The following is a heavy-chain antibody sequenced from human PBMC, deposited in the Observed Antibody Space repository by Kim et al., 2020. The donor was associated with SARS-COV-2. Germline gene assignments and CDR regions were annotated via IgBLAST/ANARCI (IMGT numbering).Heavy chain of an antibody. CDR3: ARDVAAHTVTTYYFDY. V-gene: IGHV1-69*13. Sequence: SVKVSCKTSGGTFNSQAISWVRQAPGRGLEWMGGIIPIFPTTNFAQKFQGRVTITADASTGTAYLELSSLRSEDTAVYYCARDVAAHTVTTYYFDYWGQ. D-gene: IGHD4-17*01. CDR2: IIPIFPTT. CDR1: GGTFNSQA. J-gene: IGHJ4*02.